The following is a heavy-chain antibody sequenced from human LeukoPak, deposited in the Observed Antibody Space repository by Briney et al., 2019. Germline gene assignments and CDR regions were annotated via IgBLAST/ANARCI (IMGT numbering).Heavy chain of an antibody. CDR2: INSDGSST. J-gene: IGHJ6*02. CDR3: ARDIYSYDSSGYYYYYGMDV. Sequence: GGSLRLSCAASGFTFSNYWMHWVRQAPGKGLVWVSRINSDGSSTSYADSVKGRFTISRDNAKNTLYLQMNSLRAEDTAVYYCARDIYSYDSSGYYYYYGMDVWGQGTTVTVSS. V-gene: IGHV3-74*01. CDR1: GFTFSNYW. D-gene: IGHD3-22*01.